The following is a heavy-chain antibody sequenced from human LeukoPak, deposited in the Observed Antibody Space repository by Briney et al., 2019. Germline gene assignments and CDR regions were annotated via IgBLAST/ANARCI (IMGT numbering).Heavy chain of an antibody. Sequence: PGGSLRLSSAASGFTFSSYSMNWVRQTPGKGLERVSSISSSSSYIYYADSVKGRLTISRDNAKNSLYLQMNSLRAEDTAVYYCAKEDTEAFDIWGQGTMVTVS. CDR3: AKEDTEAFDI. V-gene: IGHV3-21*04. D-gene: IGHD2-15*01. CDR2: ISSSSSYI. J-gene: IGHJ3*02. CDR1: GFTFSSYS.